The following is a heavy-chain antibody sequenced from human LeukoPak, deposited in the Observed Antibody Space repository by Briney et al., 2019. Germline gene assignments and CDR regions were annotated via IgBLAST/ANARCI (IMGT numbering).Heavy chain of an antibody. D-gene: IGHD3-9*01. CDR1: GFTVSSNY. J-gene: IGHJ4*02. CDR2: IYSGGST. V-gene: IGHV3-53*01. Sequence: PGGSLRLSCAASGFTVSSNYMSWVRQAPGKGLEWVSVIYSGGSTYYADSVKGRFTISRDNSKNTLYLQMNSLRAEDTAVYYCAKGPHYDILTGGYFDYWGQGTLVTVSS. CDR3: AKGPHYDILTGGYFDY.